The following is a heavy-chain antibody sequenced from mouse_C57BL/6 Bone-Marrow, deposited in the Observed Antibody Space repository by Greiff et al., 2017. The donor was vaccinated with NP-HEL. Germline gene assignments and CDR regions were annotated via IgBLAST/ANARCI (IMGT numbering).Heavy chain of an antibody. CDR3: ARHYDYDPLYAMDY. CDR2: ISNGGGST. V-gene: IGHV5-12*01. Sequence: DVHLVESGGGLVQPGGSLKLSCAASGFTFSDYYMYWVRQTPEKRLEWVAYISNGGGSTYYPDTVKGRFTISRDNAKNTLYLQMSRLKSEDTAMYYCARHYDYDPLYAMDYWGQGTSVTVSS. J-gene: IGHJ4*01. CDR1: GFTFSDYY. D-gene: IGHD2-4*01.